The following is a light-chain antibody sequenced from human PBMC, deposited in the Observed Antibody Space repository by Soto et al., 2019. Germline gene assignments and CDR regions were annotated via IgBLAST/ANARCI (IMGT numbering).Light chain of an antibody. Sequence: DIQMTQSPSTLSASVGDRVTITCRASQSSSSWLAWYQQKPGKAPKLLIYKASSLESGVPSRFSGSGSGTEFTLTISSLQHDDFATYYCQQYNSYSITFGPGTKVDIK. CDR1: QSSSSW. CDR3: QQYNSYSIT. CDR2: KAS. V-gene: IGKV1-5*03. J-gene: IGKJ3*01.